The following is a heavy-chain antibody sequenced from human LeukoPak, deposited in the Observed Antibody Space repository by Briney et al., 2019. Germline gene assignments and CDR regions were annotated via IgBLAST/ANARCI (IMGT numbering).Heavy chain of an antibody. CDR2: IKEDGSEK. CDR1: GFSFSRDW. Sequence: PGGSLRLSCVDSGFSFSRDWMSWVRQAPGKGLEWVANIKEDGSEKYFLDSVKGRFTISRDNAKNLVYLQMNGLRVEDTAVYYCATDRGGGYFDYWVQGTLVTVSS. V-gene: IGHV3-7*01. D-gene: IGHD3-10*01. J-gene: IGHJ4*02. CDR3: ATDRGGGYFDY.